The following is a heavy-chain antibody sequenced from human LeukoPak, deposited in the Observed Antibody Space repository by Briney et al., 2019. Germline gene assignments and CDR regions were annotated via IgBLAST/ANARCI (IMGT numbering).Heavy chain of an antibody. CDR2: ISGSAGST. CDR1: GFTFSSYA. Sequence: PGGALRLSCAASGFTFSSYAMSWVRQAPGKRLEWVSAISGSAGSTYYAESVKGRFTISRDNSKNTLYLQMNTLSAADTAVYYSAKERSGSSQYAGLFNDWGQGTLVTVS. CDR3: AKERSGSSQYAGLFND. J-gene: IGHJ4*02. D-gene: IGHD1-26*01. V-gene: IGHV3-23*01.